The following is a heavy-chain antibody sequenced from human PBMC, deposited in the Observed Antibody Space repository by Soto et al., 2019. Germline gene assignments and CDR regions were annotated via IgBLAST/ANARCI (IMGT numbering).Heavy chain of an antibody. D-gene: IGHD5-18*01. J-gene: IGHJ6*02. V-gene: IGHV3-21*01. CDR3: ARASRRTALQLWSLRPYGMDV. CDR1: GFTFSSYS. CDR2: ISSSSSYI. Sequence: PGGSLRLSCAASGFTFSSYSMNWVRQAPGKGLEWVSSISSSSSYIYYADSVKGRFTISRDNAKNSLYLQMNSLRAEDTAVYYCARASRRTALQLWSLRPYGMDVWGQGTTVTVSS.